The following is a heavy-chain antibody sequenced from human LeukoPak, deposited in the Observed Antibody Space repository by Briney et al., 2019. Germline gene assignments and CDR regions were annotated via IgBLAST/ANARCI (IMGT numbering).Heavy chain of an antibody. J-gene: IGHJ4*02. Sequence: GGSLRLSCAASGFTFSSYTMNWVRQAPGKGLEWVSSISSSSRYIYYADSVKGRFTISRDNAKNSLYLQMNSLRAEDTAVYYCARDRYDCSSTSCYTRGFDYWGQGTLVTVSS. CDR2: ISSSSRYI. D-gene: IGHD2-2*02. V-gene: IGHV3-21*01. CDR1: GFTFSSYT. CDR3: ARDRYDCSSTSCYTRGFDY.